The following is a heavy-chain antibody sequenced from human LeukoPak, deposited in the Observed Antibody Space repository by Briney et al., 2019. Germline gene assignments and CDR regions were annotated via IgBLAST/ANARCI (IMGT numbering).Heavy chain of an antibody. V-gene: IGHV1-69*01. Sequence: GSSVTVSCTASGGTFSSYGISWVRQAPGQGLEWMGGIIPIFGTANYAQKFQGRVTITADESTSTAYMELSSLRSEDTAVYYCARGYGETTFYCGGDCYLVWFRSSYYYYGMDVWGQGTTVTVSS. CDR3: ARGYGETTFYCGGDCYLVWFRSSYYYYGMDV. CDR1: GGTFSSYG. D-gene: IGHD2-21*02. CDR2: IIPIFGTA. J-gene: IGHJ6*02.